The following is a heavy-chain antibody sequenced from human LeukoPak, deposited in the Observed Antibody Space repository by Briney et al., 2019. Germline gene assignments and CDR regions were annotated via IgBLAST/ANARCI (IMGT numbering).Heavy chain of an antibody. CDR1: GFTFSSYG. D-gene: IGHD3-3*01. CDR2: IRYDGSNK. V-gene: IGHV3-30*02. J-gene: IGHJ4*02. Sequence: GGSLRLSCAASGFTFSSYGMHWVRQAPGKGLEWVAFIRYDGSNKYYADSVKGRFTISRDNSKNTLYLQMNSLRAEDTAVYYCAKDSTIFGVVIHHFDYWGQGTLVTVSS. CDR3: AKDSTIFGVVIHHFDY.